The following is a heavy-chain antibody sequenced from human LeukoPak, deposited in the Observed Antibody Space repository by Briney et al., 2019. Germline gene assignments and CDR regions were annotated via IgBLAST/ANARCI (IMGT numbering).Heavy chain of an antibody. CDR3: ARDYYDSSGYFGSY. Sequence: SVKVSCKASGGTFSSYAISWVRQAPGQGLEWMGRIIPILGIANYAQKFQGRVTVTADKSTSTAYMELSSLRSEDTAVYYCARDYYDSSGYFGSYWGQGTLVTVSS. D-gene: IGHD3-22*01. CDR2: IIPILGIA. V-gene: IGHV1-69*04. J-gene: IGHJ4*02. CDR1: GGTFSSYA.